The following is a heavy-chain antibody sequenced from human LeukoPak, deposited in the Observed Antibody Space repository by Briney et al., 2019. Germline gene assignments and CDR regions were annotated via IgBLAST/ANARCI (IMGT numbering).Heavy chain of an antibody. CDR2: IYSGGST. J-gene: IGHJ4*02. Sequence: GGSLRLSCAASGFTVSSNYMSWVRQAPGKGLEWVSVIYSGGSTNYADSVKGRFTISKDNSKNTLYLQMNSPRAEDTAVYYCASGGFGDSGYGYWGQGILVTVSS. D-gene: IGHD3-10*01. CDR1: GFTVSSNY. V-gene: IGHV3-53*01. CDR3: ASGGFGDSGYGY.